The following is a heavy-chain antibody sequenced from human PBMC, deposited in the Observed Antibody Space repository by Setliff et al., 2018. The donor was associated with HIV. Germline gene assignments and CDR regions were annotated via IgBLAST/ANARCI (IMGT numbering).Heavy chain of an antibody. CDR3: ARDWSGYSSSRGSYYYYMDV. CDR1: GGSISSGNYC. V-gene: IGHV4-61*02. Sequence: SETLSLTCTVSGGSISSGNYCWTWVRQPAEKGLEWIGRIYTSGSTNYNPSLKSRVTISVDTSKNQFSLRLSSVTAADTAIYYCARDWSGYSSSRGSYYYYMDVWGKGTTVTVSS. CDR2: IYTSGST. J-gene: IGHJ6*03. D-gene: IGHD6-13*01.